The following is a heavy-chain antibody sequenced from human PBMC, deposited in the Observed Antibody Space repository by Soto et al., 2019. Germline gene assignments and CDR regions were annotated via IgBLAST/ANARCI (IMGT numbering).Heavy chain of an antibody. Sequence: GGSLRLSCAASGFTFSSYGMHWVRQAPGKGLEWVAVIWYDGSNKYYADSVKGRFTISRDNSKNTLYLQMNSLRAEDTAVYYCARAGPGSSWPNGYYFDYWGQGTLVTVSS. CDR1: GFTFSSYG. D-gene: IGHD6-13*01. CDR3: ARAGPGSSWPNGYYFDY. J-gene: IGHJ4*02. CDR2: IWYDGSNK. V-gene: IGHV3-33*01.